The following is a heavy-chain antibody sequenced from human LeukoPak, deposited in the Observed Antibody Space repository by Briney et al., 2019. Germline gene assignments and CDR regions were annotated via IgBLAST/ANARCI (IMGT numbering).Heavy chain of an antibody. J-gene: IGHJ4*02. D-gene: IGHD5-12*01. Sequence: GGSLRLSCADSGFLFSNSWMAWVRQAPGRGLEWLANINQDGSAETCVDSVKGRFTISRGNAKNSLYLQMNSLRAEDTAMYYCARDSGYNAFDYWGQGTLVTVSS. V-gene: IGHV3-7*05. CDR3: ARDSGYNAFDY. CDR2: INQDGSAE. CDR1: GFLFSNSW.